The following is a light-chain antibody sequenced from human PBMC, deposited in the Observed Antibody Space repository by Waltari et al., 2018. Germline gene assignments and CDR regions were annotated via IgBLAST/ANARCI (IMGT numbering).Light chain of an antibody. J-gene: IGKJ1*01. CDR3: QQYNNYYWT. Sequence: IQMPQSPSTLSASVGDRVTITCRASQSIVGSWVAWHQQKPGKAPKLLIYRASNLENGVPSRFSGSKSGTEFTLTISSLQPDDFATYYCQQYNNYYWTFGQGTKVEIK. CDR2: RAS. CDR1: QSIVGSW. V-gene: IGKV1-5*03.